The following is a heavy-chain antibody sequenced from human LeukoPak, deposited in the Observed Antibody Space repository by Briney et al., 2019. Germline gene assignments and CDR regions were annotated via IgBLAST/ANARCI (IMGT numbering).Heavy chain of an antibody. CDR3: ARGDPHADL. V-gene: IGHV3-48*03. CDR1: GFDLHAYE. J-gene: IGHJ5*02. CDR2: ITISGHTK. Sequence: TGGSLRLSCAASGFDLHAYEMNWVRQAPGKGLEWIADITISGHTKNYADSVKGRFTISRDSARTSLYLQMNSLRVEDTGVYFCARGDPHADLWGQGTLVTVSS.